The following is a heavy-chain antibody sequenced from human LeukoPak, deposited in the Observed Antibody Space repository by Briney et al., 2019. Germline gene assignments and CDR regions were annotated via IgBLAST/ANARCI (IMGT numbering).Heavy chain of an antibody. CDR1: GGSFSGYY. V-gene: IGHV4-34*01. J-gene: IGHJ6*02. D-gene: IGHD3-10*01. CDR3: VRVRAVNDYGMDV. Sequence: SETLSLTCAVYGGSFSGYYWSWIRQPPGKGLEWIGEINHSGSTNYNPSLKSRVTISVDTSKNQFSLKLSSVTAADTAVYYCVRVRAVNDYGMDVWGQGTTVTVPS. CDR2: INHSGST.